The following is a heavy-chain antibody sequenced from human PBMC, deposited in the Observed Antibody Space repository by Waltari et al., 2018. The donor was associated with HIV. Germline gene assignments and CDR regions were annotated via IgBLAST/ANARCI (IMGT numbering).Heavy chain of an antibody. J-gene: IGHJ4*02. V-gene: IGHV1-69*08. Sequence: QVQLVQSGAEVRTPGSSVKGSCKASGGPFTSYSINWVRQAPGQGLEWMGRVIPMSGTTNKAQKFQGRVTITADKSTTTSYMELTSLRTEDTAVYYCASARETMGVDFDFWGQGTLVTVSS. CDR2: VIPMSGTT. CDR3: ASARETMGVDFDF. CDR1: GGPFTSYS. D-gene: IGHD3-10*01.